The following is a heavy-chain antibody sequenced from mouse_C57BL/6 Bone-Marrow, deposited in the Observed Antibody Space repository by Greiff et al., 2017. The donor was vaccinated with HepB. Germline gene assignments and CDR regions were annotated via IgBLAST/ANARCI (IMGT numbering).Heavy chain of an antibody. J-gene: IGHJ4*01. CDR3: ARGYYGSSFYAMDY. CDR2: IYPGDGDT. D-gene: IGHD1-1*01. V-gene: IGHV1-82*01. Sequence: QVQLQQSGPELVKPGASVKISCKASGYAFSSSWMNWVKQRPGKGLEWIGRIYPGDGDTNYNGKFKGKATLTADKSYSTAYMQLSSLTSEDSAVYFCARGYYGSSFYAMDYWGQGTSVTVSS. CDR1: GYAFSSSW.